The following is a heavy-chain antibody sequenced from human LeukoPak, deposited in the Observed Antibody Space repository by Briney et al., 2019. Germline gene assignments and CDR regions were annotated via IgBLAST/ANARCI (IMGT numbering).Heavy chain of an antibody. D-gene: IGHD2-21*02. V-gene: IGHV3-7*03. Sequence: PGGSLRLSCAASGFAFGSCWMSWVRQAPGKGLEWVANIKQDGSEKHYVDSVKGRFTISRDNAKNTLYLQMNSLRAEDTAVYYCAKFYRGDAVPAFDIWGQGTMVTVSS. CDR1: GFAFGSCW. J-gene: IGHJ3*02. CDR3: AKFYRGDAVPAFDI. CDR2: IKQDGSEK.